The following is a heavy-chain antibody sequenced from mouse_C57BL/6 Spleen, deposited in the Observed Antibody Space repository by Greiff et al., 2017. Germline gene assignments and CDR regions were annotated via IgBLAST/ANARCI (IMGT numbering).Heavy chain of an antibody. Sequence: VKLQESGAELVRPGASVTLSCKASGYTFTDYEMHWVKQTPVHGLEWIGPIDPETGGTAYNQKFKGKAILTADKSSSTAYMELRSLTSGDSAVYYCTRGTNFFAYWGQGTLVTVSA. CDR1: GYTFTDYE. J-gene: IGHJ3*01. CDR3: TRGTNFFAY. V-gene: IGHV1-15*01. D-gene: IGHD3-3*01. CDR2: IDPETGGT.